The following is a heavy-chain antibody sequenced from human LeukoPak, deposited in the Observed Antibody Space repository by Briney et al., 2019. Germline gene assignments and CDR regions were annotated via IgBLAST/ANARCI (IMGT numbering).Heavy chain of an antibody. CDR2: IYYSGST. CDR1: GGSISSYY. J-gene: IGHJ6*02. D-gene: IGHD2-2*01. CDR3: ARASRPFNYGMDV. Sequence: PSETLSLTCTVSGGSISSYYWSWIRQPPGKGLEWIGYIYYSGSTNYNPSLKSRVTISVDTSKNQFSLKLSSVTAGDTAVYYCARASRPFNYGMDVWGQGTTVTVSS. V-gene: IGHV4-59*01.